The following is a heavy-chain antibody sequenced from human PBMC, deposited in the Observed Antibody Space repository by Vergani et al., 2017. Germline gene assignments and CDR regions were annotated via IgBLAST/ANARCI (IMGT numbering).Heavy chain of an antibody. CDR1: GGSISSSSYY. CDR2: IYYSGST. Sequence: QLQLQESGPGLVKPSETLSLTCTVSGGSISSSSYYWGWIRQPPGKGLEWIGSIYYSGSTYYNPSLKSRVTISVDTSKNLFSLRLNSATAADTAVYYCATIGYRRWGYYFDYWGQGILGTVSS. J-gene: IGHJ4*02. V-gene: IGHV4-39*07. D-gene: IGHD2-2*02. CDR3: ATIGYRRWGYYFDY.